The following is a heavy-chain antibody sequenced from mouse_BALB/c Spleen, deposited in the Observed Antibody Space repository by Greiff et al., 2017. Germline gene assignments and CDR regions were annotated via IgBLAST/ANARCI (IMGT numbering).Heavy chain of an antibody. CDR3: ARSPGGNYDYFDY. CDR1: GFTFSSFG. Sequence: EVHLVESGGGLVKPGGSLKLSCAASGFTFSSFGMHWVRQAPEKGLEWVAYISSGSSTIYYADTVKGRFTISRDNPKNTLFLQMTSLRSEDTAMYYCARSPGGNYDYFDYWGQGTTLTVSS. J-gene: IGHJ2*01. D-gene: IGHD2-1*01. CDR2: ISSGSSTI. V-gene: IGHV5-17*02.